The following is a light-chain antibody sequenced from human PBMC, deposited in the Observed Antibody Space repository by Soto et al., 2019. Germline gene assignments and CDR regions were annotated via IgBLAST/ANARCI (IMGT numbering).Light chain of an antibody. Sequence: DLQMTQFPSSLSASVGDRVTITCQASQDIGNSLNWFQQKPGRAPKLLIYDESNLQTGVPSRFSGSGSGTDFTFTISSLQAEDIATYYCQQYHTLPGLTFGGGTKVEIK. V-gene: IGKV1-33*01. CDR1: QDIGNS. CDR2: DES. CDR3: QQYHTLPGLT. J-gene: IGKJ4*01.